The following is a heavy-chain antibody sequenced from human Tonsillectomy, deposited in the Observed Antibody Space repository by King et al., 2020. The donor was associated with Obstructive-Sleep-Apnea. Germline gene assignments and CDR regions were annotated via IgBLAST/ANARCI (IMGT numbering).Heavy chain of an antibody. V-gene: IGHV3-64D*08. CDR2: ISSNGGST. CDR1: VFTFCSYA. D-gene: IGHD3-3*01. CDR3: VKDGDFWSGYGYYFDY. Sequence: VQLVESGGGLVQPGGSLRLSCSASVFTFCSYAMNCVRQSPGKGLEYVSAISSNGGSTYYADSVKGRFTISRDNSKNTLYLQMSSLRAEDTAVYYCVKDGDFWSGYGYYFDYWGQGTLVTVSS. J-gene: IGHJ4*02.